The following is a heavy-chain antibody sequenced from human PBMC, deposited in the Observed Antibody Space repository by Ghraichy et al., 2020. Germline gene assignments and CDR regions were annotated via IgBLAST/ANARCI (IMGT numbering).Heavy chain of an antibody. V-gene: IGHV2-70*01. CDR2: IDWDDDK. Sequence: SGPTLVKPTQTLTLTCTFSGFSLSTSGMCVSRIRQPPGKALEWLALIDWDDDKYYSTSLKTRLTISKDTSKNQVVLTMTNMDPVDTATYYCARIALVSGSYYHDYWGQGTLVTVSS. CDR3: ARIALVSGSYYHDY. D-gene: IGHD1-26*01. CDR1: GFSLSTSGMC. J-gene: IGHJ4*02.